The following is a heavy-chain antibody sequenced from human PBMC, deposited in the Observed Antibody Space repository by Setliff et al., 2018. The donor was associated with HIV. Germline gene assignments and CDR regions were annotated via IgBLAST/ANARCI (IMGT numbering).Heavy chain of an antibody. CDR2: IIPIFGTT. J-gene: IGHJ1*01. D-gene: IGHD3-10*01. CDR1: GYTFTSDY. CDR3: ARVVVRGVTFIAEYFQH. V-gene: IGHV1-69*05. Sequence: ASVKVSCKASGYTFTSDYIHWVRQAPGQGLEWMGGIIPIFGTTNYAQKFQGRVTITTDESTTTAYMELRSLRSDDTAVYYCARVVVRGVTFIAEYFQHWGQGTLVTVSS.